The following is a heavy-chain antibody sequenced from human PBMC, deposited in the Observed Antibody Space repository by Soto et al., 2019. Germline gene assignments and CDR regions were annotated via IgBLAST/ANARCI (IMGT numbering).Heavy chain of an antibody. V-gene: IGHV2-5*02. D-gene: IGHD3-3*01. Sequence: QITLKESGPTLVKPTQTLTMTCTFSGFSLSTSGVGVGWIRQPPGKALEWLALIYWDDDKRYSPSLKSRLTITKDTSKNQVVLTMTNIDPVDTATYYCGHFMIFGVLMIPTDYWGHGALVTVSS. J-gene: IGHJ4*01. CDR1: GFSLSTSGVG. CDR3: GHFMIFGVLMIPTDY. CDR2: IYWDDDK.